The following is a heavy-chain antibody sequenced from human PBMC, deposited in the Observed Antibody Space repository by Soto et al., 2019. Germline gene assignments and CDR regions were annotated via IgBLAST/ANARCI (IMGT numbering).Heavy chain of an antibody. Sequence: SVKVSCKASGGTFSSYAISWVRQAPGQGLEWMGGIIPIFGTANYAQKFQGRVTMTTDTSTSTAYMELRSLRSDDTAVYYCARDTGTYYDILTGYYPPGGFDYWGQGTLVTVSS. J-gene: IGHJ4*02. CDR3: ARDTGTYYDILTGYYPPGGFDY. V-gene: IGHV1-69*05. CDR2: IIPIFGTA. D-gene: IGHD3-9*01. CDR1: GGTFSSYA.